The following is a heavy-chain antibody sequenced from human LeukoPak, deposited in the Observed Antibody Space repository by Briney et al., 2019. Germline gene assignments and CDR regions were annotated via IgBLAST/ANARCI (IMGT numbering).Heavy chain of an antibody. D-gene: IGHD3-16*01. CDR1: GGSISSSSYF. J-gene: IGHJ3*02. CDR2: IFYRGNT. CDR3: ARARGSNDVFDI. Sequence: SETLSLTCTVSGGSISSSSYFWGWTRQPPGKGLEWLGTIFYRGNTYYNPSLKSRVIISVDTSKNQFSLKLNSVTAADTAVYYCARARGSNDVFDIWGQGTLVTVSS. V-gene: IGHV4-39*02.